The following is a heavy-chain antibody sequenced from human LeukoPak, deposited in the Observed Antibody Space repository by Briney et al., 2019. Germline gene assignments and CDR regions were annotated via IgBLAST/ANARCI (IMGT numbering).Heavy chain of an antibody. D-gene: IGHD4-23*01. CDR2: ISAYNGNT. V-gene: IGHV1-18*01. CDR3: ARDKHDYGGNPPYYYYGMDV. CDR1: GYTFTSYG. Sequence: ASVKVSCKASGYTFTSYGISWVRQTPGQGPEWMGWISAYNGNTNYAQKLQGRVTVTTDTSTNTAFMELNSLRSDDTAVYYCARDKHDYGGNPPYYYYGMDVWGQGTTVTVSS. J-gene: IGHJ6*02.